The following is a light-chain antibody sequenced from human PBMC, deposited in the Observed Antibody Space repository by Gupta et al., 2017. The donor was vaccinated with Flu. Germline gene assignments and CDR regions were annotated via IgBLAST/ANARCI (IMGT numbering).Light chain of an antibody. CDR3: QQYGSSPFT. CDR1: QTVRSNF. CDR2: GAS. Sequence: GTLSLSPGERATLSCRASQTVRSNFVAWYQQKPGQAPRLLIYGASSRATGIPDRFSGSGSGTDFTLTISRLEPEDFAVFYCQQYGSSPFTFGRGTKVEIK. V-gene: IGKV3-20*01. J-gene: IGKJ4*01.